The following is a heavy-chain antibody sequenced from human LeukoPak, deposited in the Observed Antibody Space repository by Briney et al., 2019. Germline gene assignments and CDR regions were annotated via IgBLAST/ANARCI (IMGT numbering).Heavy chain of an antibody. CDR3: ARAGIWSGYYTFDY. V-gene: IGHV4-59*01. Sequence: SETVSLTCIVSGGSINRFYWSWIRQPPGKGLEWIGNIYYSGSANYNPSLKSRVTISVDTSKNQFSLKLTSVTAADTAVYYCARAGIWSGYYTFDYWGQGTLVTVSS. J-gene: IGHJ4*02. CDR1: GGSINRFY. D-gene: IGHD3-3*01. CDR2: IYYSGSA.